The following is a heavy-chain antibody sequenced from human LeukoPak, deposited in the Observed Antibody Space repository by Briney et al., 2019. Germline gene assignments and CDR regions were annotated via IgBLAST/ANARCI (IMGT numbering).Heavy chain of an antibody. CDR2: INHSGST. Sequence: SETLSLTCAVYGGSFSGYYWSWIRQPPGKGLEWIGEINHSGSTNYNPSLKSRVAISVDTSKNQFSLKLSSVTAADTAVYYCARGRLKGYCSGGSCYSTRYYFDYWGQGTLVTVSS. D-gene: IGHD2-15*01. V-gene: IGHV4-34*01. CDR3: ARGRLKGYCSGGSCYSTRYYFDY. J-gene: IGHJ4*02. CDR1: GGSFSGYY.